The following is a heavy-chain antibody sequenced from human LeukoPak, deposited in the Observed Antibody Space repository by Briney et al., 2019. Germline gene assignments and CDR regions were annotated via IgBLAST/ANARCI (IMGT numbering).Heavy chain of an antibody. V-gene: IGHV4-38-2*02. CDR3: ARHTWQWLPFDD. J-gene: IGHJ4*02. Sequence: SETLSLTCTVSGYSISSGYYWGWIRQPPGKGLEWIGSIYHSGRTFYNPSLKSRVTISVDKSKNQFSLKLSSVTAADTAVYYCARHTWQWLPFDDWGQGTQVTISS. CDR2: IYHSGRT. D-gene: IGHD5-12*01. CDR1: GYSISSGYY.